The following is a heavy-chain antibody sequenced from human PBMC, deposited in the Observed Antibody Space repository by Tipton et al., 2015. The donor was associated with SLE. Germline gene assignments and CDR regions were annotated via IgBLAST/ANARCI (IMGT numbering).Heavy chain of an antibody. CDR1: GGSISSGSYY. Sequence: LRLSCTVSGGSISSGSYYWSWIRQPAGKGLEWIGRIYTSGSTNYNPSLKSRVTISVDTSKNQFSLKLSSVTAADTAVYYCARGGGDTAMFYWGQGTLVTVSS. J-gene: IGHJ4*02. D-gene: IGHD5-18*01. CDR3: ARGGGDTAMFY. V-gene: IGHV4-61*02. CDR2: IYTSGST.